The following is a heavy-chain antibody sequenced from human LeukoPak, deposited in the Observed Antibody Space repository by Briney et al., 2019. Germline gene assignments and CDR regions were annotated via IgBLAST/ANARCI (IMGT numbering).Heavy chain of an antibody. Sequence: ASVKVSCKASGYTFTSYYMHWVRQATGQGLEWMGWMNPNSGNTGYAQKFQGRVTMTRNTSISTAYMELSSLRSEDTAVYYCATSPRYGDNWFDPWGQGTLVTVSS. J-gene: IGHJ5*02. D-gene: IGHD5-18*01. CDR3: ATSPRYGDNWFDP. V-gene: IGHV1-8*02. CDR1: GYTFTSYY. CDR2: MNPNSGNT.